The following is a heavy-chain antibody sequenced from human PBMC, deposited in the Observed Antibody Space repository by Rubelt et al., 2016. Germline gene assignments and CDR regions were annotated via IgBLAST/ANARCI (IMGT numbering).Heavy chain of an antibody. D-gene: IGHD1-7*01. CDR1: GGSISSSSYY. Sequence: QLRLQESGPGLVKPSETLSLTCTVSGGSISSSSYYWGWIRQPPGKGLEWIGEIYHSGSPYYNPSLKSRVTISVDKSKNQFSLKLSSVTAADTAVYYCARVKLSNWFDPWGQGTLVTVSS. V-gene: IGHV4-39*07. CDR2: IYHSGSP. J-gene: IGHJ5*02. CDR3: ARVKLSNWFDP.